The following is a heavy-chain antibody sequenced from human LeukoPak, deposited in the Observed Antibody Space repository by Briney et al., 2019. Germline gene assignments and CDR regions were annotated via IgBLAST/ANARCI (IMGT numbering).Heavy chain of an antibody. CDR1: GYTFTSFD. J-gene: IGHJ4*02. D-gene: IGHD6-13*01. CDR3: ARGVPRYCRSPGRAAAGICGVF. CDR2: MSPNSGDT. V-gene: IGHV1-8*01. Sequence: PAASVKVSCKASGYTFTSFDINWVRQATGQVLEWMGWMSPNSGDTGSAQKFQGRVTMTRNTSISTAYMELSSLRSEDTAMYYCARGVPRYCRSPGRAAAGICGVFWGQGTLVTVSS.